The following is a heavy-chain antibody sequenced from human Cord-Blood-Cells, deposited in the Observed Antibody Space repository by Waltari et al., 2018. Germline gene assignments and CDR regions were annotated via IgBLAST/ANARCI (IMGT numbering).Heavy chain of an antibody. CDR2: IIPIFGTA. CDR3: ARVRYYDSSGYYYYFDY. Sequence: QVQLVQSGAAVKKPGSSVKVSCKASGGTFSSYAISWVRPAPGQGLEWMGGIIPIFGTANYAQKFQGRVTITADESTSTAYMELSSLRSEDTAVYYCARVRYYDSSGYYYYFDYWGQGTLVTVSS. V-gene: IGHV1-69*01. D-gene: IGHD3-22*01. J-gene: IGHJ4*02. CDR1: GGTFSSYA.